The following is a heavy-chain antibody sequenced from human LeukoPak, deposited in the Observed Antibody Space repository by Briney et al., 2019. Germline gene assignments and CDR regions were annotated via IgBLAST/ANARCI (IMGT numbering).Heavy chain of an antibody. Sequence: GGSLRLSCAASGFTFNDAWMSWVRQAPGKGLEWVGRIRSKAYSGAADYAAPVRGRFTISRDDLKDTLYLQMDSLKTEDTAVYFCTTDVRWELQPLDYWGQGTLVTVSS. D-gene: IGHD2-15*01. CDR3: TTDVRWELQPLDY. V-gene: IGHV3-15*01. CDR1: GFTFNDAW. J-gene: IGHJ4*02. CDR2: IRSKAYSGAA.